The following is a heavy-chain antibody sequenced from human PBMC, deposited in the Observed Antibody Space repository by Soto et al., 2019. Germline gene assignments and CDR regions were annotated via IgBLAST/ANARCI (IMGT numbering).Heavy chain of an antibody. CDR1: GFTFGDYA. Sequence: PGGSLRLSCTASGFTFGDYAMGWFRQAPGKGLEWVGFIRSKAYGGTTEYAASVKGRFTISRDDSKSIAYLQMNSLKTEDTAVYYCTTEGSYSDYWGQGTLVTVSS. J-gene: IGHJ4*02. D-gene: IGHD3-10*01. CDR2: IRSKAYGGTT. V-gene: IGHV3-49*03. CDR3: TTEGSYSDY.